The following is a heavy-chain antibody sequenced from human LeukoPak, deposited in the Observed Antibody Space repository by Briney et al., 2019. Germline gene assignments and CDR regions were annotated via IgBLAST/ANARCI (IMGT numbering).Heavy chain of an antibody. Sequence: GGSLRLSCAASGFTFSTNSMSWVRQAPGKGLEWVSILGGSGATTYYADSVKGRFTISRDNSKDMLYLQMNSLRAEDTAVYYCAKERLTTTAFDIWGQGTMVTVSS. D-gene: IGHD4-11*01. CDR2: LGGSGATT. CDR1: GFTFSTNS. CDR3: AKERLTTTAFDI. V-gene: IGHV3-23*01. J-gene: IGHJ3*02.